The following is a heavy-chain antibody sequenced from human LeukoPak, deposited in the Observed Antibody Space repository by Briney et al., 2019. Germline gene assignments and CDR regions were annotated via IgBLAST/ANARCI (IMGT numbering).Heavy chain of an antibody. D-gene: IGHD5-18*01. CDR1: GGSVSSGGYY. CDR3: ARYNRDTGGYGMDV. Sequence: SETLSLTCTVSGGSVSSGGYYWSWIRQPPGKGLEWIGEINHSGSTNYNPSLKSRVTISVDTSKNQFSLKLSSVTAADTAVYYCARYNRDTGGYGMDVWGQGTTVTVSS. J-gene: IGHJ6*02. V-gene: IGHV4-61*08. CDR2: INHSGST.